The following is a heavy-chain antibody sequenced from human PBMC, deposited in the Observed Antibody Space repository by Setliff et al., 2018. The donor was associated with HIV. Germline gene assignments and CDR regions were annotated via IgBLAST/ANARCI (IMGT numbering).Heavy chain of an antibody. J-gene: IGHJ3*02. CDR2: INPGNGNT. Sequence: GSVKVSCKASGYTFTNYAIHWVRQAPGQRLEWMGWINPGNGNTKYSQKFQGRVTITRDTSATTAYMELSSLRSEDTAIFYCAREPIGGDDAFDIWGQGTMVT. CDR3: AREPIGGDDAFDI. D-gene: IGHD2-21*02. CDR1: GYTFTNYA. V-gene: IGHV1-3*01.